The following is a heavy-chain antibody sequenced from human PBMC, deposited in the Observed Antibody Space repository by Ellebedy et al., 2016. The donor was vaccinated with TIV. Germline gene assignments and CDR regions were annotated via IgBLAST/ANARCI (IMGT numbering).Heavy chain of an antibody. V-gene: IGHV7-4-1*02. CDR1: GYTFTSYD. CDR3: ARLRPWELLDY. Sequence: AASVKVSCKTSGYTFTSYDMLWVRQAPGQGLEWMGWIDTKTGNPTYAQGFTGRFVFSLDTSVSTASLQISNLKAEDTAVFYCARLRPWELLDYWGQGTRVTVSS. D-gene: IGHD1-26*01. CDR2: IDTKTGNP. J-gene: IGHJ4*02.